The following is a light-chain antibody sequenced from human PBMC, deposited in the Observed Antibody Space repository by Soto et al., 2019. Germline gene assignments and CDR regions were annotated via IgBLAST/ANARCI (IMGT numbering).Light chain of an antibody. CDR2: ATS. V-gene: IGKV1-39*01. J-gene: IGKJ1*01. Sequence: QMTQSPSSLSASVGDRVTITCRASQSIRSLLNWYQQKLGKAPKLLIYATSHLQSGVPSRFSGSGSGTDFTLTIISLQPEDFATYFCQQSYNSHQTFGEGTKVEI. CDR1: QSIRSL. CDR3: QQSYNSHQT.